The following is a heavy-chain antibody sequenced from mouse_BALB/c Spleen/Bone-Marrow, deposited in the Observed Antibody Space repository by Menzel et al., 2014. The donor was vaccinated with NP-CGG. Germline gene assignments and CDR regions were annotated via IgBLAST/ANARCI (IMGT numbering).Heavy chain of an antibody. J-gene: IGHJ2*01. CDR1: GYTFTSFY. D-gene: IGHD1-1*01. CDR2: INPSNGGT. V-gene: IGHV1S81*02. Sequence: QVQLQQSGAELVKPGASVKLPCKASGYTFTSFYMYWVKQRPGQGLEWIGGINPSNGGTNFNEEFKSKATLTLDKSSSTAYMQLSSLTSEDSAVYYCTRGSYGSSQYYFDYWGQGTTLTVSS. CDR3: TRGSYGSSQYYFDY.